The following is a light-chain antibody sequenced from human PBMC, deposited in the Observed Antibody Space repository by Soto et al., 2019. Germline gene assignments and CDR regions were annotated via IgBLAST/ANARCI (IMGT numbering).Light chain of an antibody. CDR1: QSVSTY. J-gene: IGKJ2*01. CDR2: DAS. CDR3: QQRSNWPRYT. V-gene: IGKV3-11*01. Sequence: EIVLTQSPATLSLSPGERATLSCRASQSVSTYLAWYQQKLGQAPRLLIYDASSRATGIPARFSGSGSGTDFALTISCLEPEDFAVYYCQQRSNWPRYTFGQGTKLEIK.